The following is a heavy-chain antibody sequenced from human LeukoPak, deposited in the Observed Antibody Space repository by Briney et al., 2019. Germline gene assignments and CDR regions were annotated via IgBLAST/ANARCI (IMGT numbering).Heavy chain of an antibody. CDR2: ISGSGGST. D-gene: IGHD6-13*01. CDR1: GLTFSSYA. CDR3: AKGTYSSSWYYFDY. Sequence: GGSLRLSCAASGLTFSSYAMSWVRQAPGKGLEWVSAISGSGGSTYYADSAKGRFTISRDNSKNTLYLQMNSLRAEDTAVYYCAKGTYSSSWYYFDYWGQGTLVTVSS. V-gene: IGHV3-23*01. J-gene: IGHJ4*02.